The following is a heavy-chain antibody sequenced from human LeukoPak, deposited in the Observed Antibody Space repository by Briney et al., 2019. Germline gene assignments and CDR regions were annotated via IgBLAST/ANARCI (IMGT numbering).Heavy chain of an antibody. J-gene: IGHJ4*02. CDR1: GYTLTELS. D-gene: IGHD1-26*01. V-gene: IGHV1-24*01. Sequence: ASVKVSCKVSGYTLTELSMLWVRQAPGKGLEWMGGFDPEDGETIYAQKFQGRVTMTEDTSTDTAYMELISLRSEHTAVYHCATDWLGVGATEYYFDYWGQGTLVTVSS. CDR2: FDPEDGET. CDR3: ATDWLGVGATEYYFDY.